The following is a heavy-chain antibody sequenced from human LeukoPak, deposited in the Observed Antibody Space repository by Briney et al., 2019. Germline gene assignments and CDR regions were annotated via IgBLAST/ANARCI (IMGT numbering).Heavy chain of an antibody. CDR2: IYYSGST. D-gene: IGHD4-11*01. Sequence: NPSETLSLTCTVSGGSISSYYWSWIRQPPGKGLEWIGYIYYSGSTNYNPSPKSRVTISVGTSKNQFSLKLSSVTAADTAVYYCARYSNPGVLHYWGQGTLVTVSS. CDR1: GGSISSYY. V-gene: IGHV4-59*01. J-gene: IGHJ4*02. CDR3: ARYSNPGVLHY.